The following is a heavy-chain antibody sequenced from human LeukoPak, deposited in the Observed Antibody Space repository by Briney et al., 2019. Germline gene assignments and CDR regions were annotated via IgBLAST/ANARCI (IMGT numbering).Heavy chain of an antibody. CDR3: ARGLAVTMVRGVEVDY. J-gene: IGHJ4*02. D-gene: IGHD3-10*01. V-gene: IGHV4-4*07. CDR2: IYTSGST. CDR1: GGSISSYY. Sequence: SETLSLTRTVSGGSISSYYWSWIRQPAGKGLEWIGRIYTSGSTNYNPSLKSRVTISVDTSKNQFSLKLSSVTAADTAVYYCARGLAVTMVRGVEVDYWGQGTLVTVSS.